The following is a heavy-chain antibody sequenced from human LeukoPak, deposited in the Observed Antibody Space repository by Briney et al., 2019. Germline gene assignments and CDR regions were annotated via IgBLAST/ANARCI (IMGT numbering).Heavy chain of an antibody. J-gene: IGHJ4*02. CDR1: GGSFSGYY. Sequence: PSETLSLTCAVYGGSFSGYYWSWIRQPPGKGLEWIGEINHSGNTNYNPSLKSRVTISVDTSKNQFSLKLSSVTAADTAVYYCARSRITMIAPPLYWGQGTLVTVSS. V-gene: IGHV4-34*01. CDR3: ARSRITMIAPPLY. D-gene: IGHD3-22*01. CDR2: INHSGNT.